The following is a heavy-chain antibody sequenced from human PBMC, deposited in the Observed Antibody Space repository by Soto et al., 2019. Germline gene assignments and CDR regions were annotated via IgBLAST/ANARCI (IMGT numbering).Heavy chain of an antibody. J-gene: IGHJ4*02. V-gene: IGHV2-26*01. CDR3: ARYSSSWYPFYYFDY. D-gene: IGHD6-13*01. CDR2: IFSNDEK. CDR1: GFSLSNARMG. Sequence: SGPTLVNPTETLTLTCTVSGFSLSNARMGVSWIRQPPGKALEWLAHIFSNDEKSYSTSLKSRLTISKDTSKSQVVLTMTNMDPVDTATYYCARYSSSWYPFYYFDYWGQGTLVTVSS.